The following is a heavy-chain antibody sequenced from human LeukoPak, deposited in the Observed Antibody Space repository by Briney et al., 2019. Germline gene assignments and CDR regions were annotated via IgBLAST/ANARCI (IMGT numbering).Heavy chain of an antibody. J-gene: IGHJ4*02. CDR1: GFTFSTYW. CDR2: IKQDGSQE. V-gene: IGHV3-7*01. D-gene: IGHD4-17*01. Sequence: GGSLRLSCAASGFTFSTYWMSCVRQAPGKGLEWVANIKQDGSQEYYVDSVKGRFTISRDNAKNSLYLQMNSLRVEDTAVYYCVREEYGDHMWWWGQGTPVTVSS. CDR3: VREEYGDHMWW.